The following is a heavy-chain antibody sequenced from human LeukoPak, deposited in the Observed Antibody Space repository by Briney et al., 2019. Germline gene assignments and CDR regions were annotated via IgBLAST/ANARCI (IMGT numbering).Heavy chain of an antibody. CDR1: GFTFSSYG. D-gene: IGHD1-26*01. CDR3: ARDLGATIFDFDY. J-gene: IGHJ4*02. CDR2: ISGSGGST. V-gene: IGHV3-23*01. Sequence: GGSLRLSCAASGFTFSSYGMSWVRQAPGKGLEWVSAISGSGGSTYYADSVKGRFTISRDNSKNTLYLQLNSLRVEDTAVYYCARDLGATIFDFDYWGQGTLVTVSS.